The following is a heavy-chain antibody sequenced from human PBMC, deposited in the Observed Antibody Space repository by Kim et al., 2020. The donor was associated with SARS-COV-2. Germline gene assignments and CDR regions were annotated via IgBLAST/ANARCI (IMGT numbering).Heavy chain of an antibody. V-gene: IGHV3-23*01. CDR3: TKGGVGTNYHYFDY. J-gene: IGHJ4*02. CDR2: MSGMSGSGATT. D-gene: IGHD2-21*02. Sequence: GGSLRLSCAASGFAFSNYAMSWVRQAPGKGLEWVSGMSGMSGSGATTYYADSVKGLFTVSRDNSKNTLFLQMNSLRAEDTAMYYCTKGGVGTNYHYFDYWGQGTLVTVSS. CDR1: GFAFSNYA.